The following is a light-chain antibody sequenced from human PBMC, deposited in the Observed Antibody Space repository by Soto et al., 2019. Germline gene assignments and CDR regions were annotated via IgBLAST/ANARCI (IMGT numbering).Light chain of an antibody. CDR1: QSISTY. V-gene: IGKV1-39*01. CDR3: QQSYTVPTWT. Sequence: DIQMTQSPSSLPASVGDRVTITCRASQSISTYLSWYQQKPGKAPTLLIYTASTLQSGVPSRFSGSGSGTDFTLTISILQPEDFATYYCQQSYTVPTWTFGQGTKVEIK. J-gene: IGKJ1*01. CDR2: TAS.